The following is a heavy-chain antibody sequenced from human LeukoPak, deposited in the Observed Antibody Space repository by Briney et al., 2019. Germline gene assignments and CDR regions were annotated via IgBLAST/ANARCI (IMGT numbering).Heavy chain of an antibody. CDR3: ARDAGITGTTDLDY. D-gene: IGHD1-14*01. Sequence: GGSLRLSCAASGFTVSSNYMSWVRQAPGKGLEWVSSISSTSSYIYYADSVKGQFTISRDNAKNSLYLQMNSLRAEDTAVYYCARDAGITGTTDLDYWGHGTLVTVSS. CDR2: ISSTSSYI. J-gene: IGHJ4*01. V-gene: IGHV3-21*01. CDR1: GFTVSSNY.